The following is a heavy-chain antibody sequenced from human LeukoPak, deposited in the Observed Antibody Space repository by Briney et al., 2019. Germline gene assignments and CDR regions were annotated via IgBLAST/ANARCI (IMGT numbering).Heavy chain of an antibody. CDR3: AKALWFGELLWIDY. CDR1: GFTFSSYG. Sequence: GGSLRLSCAASGFTFSSYGMHWVRQAPGKGLEWVAVILYDGSNKYYADSVKGRFTISRDNSKNTLYLQMNSLRAEDTAVYYCAKALWFGELLWIDYWGQGTLVTVSS. J-gene: IGHJ4*02. V-gene: IGHV3-30*18. D-gene: IGHD3-10*01. CDR2: ILYDGSNK.